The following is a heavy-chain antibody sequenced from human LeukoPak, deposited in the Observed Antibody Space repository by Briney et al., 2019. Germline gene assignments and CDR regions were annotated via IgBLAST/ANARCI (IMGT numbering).Heavy chain of an antibody. Sequence: ASVKVSCKASGYTFTGYYMHWVRQAPGQGLEWMGWINPNSGGTNYAQKFQGRVTMTRDTSISTAYMELSRLRSDDTAVYYCAGLIAVAGIWLFDPWGQGTLVTVSS. D-gene: IGHD6-19*01. V-gene: IGHV1-2*02. J-gene: IGHJ5*02. CDR3: AGLIAVAGIWLFDP. CDR2: INPNSGGT. CDR1: GYTFTGYY.